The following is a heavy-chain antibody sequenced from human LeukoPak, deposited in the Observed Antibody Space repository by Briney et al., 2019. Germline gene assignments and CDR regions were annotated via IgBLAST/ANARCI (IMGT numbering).Heavy chain of an antibody. D-gene: IGHD6-13*01. Sequence: SETLSLTCTVSGGSISSYYWSWIRQPPGKGLEWIGYIYYSGSTNYNPSLKSRVTTSVDTSKNQFSLKLSSVTAADTAVYYCARDRHSSSARFDPWGQGTLVTVSS. J-gene: IGHJ5*02. V-gene: IGHV4-59*01. CDR2: IYYSGST. CDR3: ARDRHSSSARFDP. CDR1: GGSISSYY.